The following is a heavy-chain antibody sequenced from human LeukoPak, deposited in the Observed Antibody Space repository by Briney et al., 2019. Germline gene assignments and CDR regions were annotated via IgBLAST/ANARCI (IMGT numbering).Heavy chain of an antibody. Sequence: SETPSLTCAVYGGSFSDYFWSWIRQPPGKGLEWIGEISHSGSTTYNPSLRSRVTISGDTSKKQFSLKLSSATAADTAVYYCVTYYYGSSAPKRNYWGQGILVTVSS. J-gene: IGHJ4*02. CDR3: VTYYYGSSAPKRNY. D-gene: IGHD3-22*01. CDR2: ISHSGST. CDR1: GGSFSDYF. V-gene: IGHV4-34*01.